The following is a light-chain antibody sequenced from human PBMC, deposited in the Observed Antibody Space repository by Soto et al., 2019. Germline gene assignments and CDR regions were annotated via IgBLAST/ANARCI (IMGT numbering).Light chain of an antibody. Sequence: DIQLTQSPSFLSASLGDRVTITCRASQSISSYLAWYQQKPGKAPELLIYTASTLQSAVPSRFSGSGYGTEFTLTISSLQPEDFASYYCQQLNSYPRTFGQGTKVEIK. CDR2: TAS. V-gene: IGKV1-9*01. J-gene: IGKJ1*01. CDR1: QSISSY. CDR3: QQLNSYPRT.